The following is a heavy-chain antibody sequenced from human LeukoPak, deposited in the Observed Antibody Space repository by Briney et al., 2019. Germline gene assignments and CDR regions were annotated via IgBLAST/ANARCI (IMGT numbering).Heavy chain of an antibody. CDR2: IYTSGST. Sequence: PSETLSLTCTVSGGSISSGSYYWSWIRQPAGKGLEWIGRIYTSGSTNYNPSLKSRVTISVDTSKNQSSLKLSSVTAADTAVYYCARDLAVVVPAADPYYYYYYMDVWGKGTTVTVSS. CDR3: ARDLAVVVPAADPYYYYYYMDV. J-gene: IGHJ6*03. CDR1: GGSISSGSYY. V-gene: IGHV4-61*02. D-gene: IGHD2-2*01.